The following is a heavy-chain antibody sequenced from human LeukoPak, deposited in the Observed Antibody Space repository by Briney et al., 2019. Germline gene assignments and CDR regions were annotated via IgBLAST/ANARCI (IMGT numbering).Heavy chain of an antibody. D-gene: IGHD3-3*02. J-gene: IGHJ6*03. V-gene: IGHV3-21*01. CDR2: ISSSSSYI. Sequence: GGSLRLSCAASGFTFSSYSMNWVRQAPGKGLEWDSSISSSSSYIYYADSVKGRFTVSRDNAKNSLYLQMNSLRAEDTAVYYCAREKSFLEWLSTGRRDGYYMDVWGKGTTVTVSS. CDR3: AREKSFLEWLSTGRRDGYYMDV. CDR1: GFTFSSYS.